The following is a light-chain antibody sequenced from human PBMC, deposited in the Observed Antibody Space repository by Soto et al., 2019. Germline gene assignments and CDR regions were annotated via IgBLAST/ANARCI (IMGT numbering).Light chain of an antibody. V-gene: IGLV4-60*02. J-gene: IGLJ3*02. Sequence: QPVLTQSSSASASLGSSVKLTCTLSSGHSHYIIAWHQQQPGKAPRYLMKLEGGGKYSKGSGVPDRYSGSSSGADRYLTISPLQFEDEGEYYCETWHSSLGVFGRGTK. CDR3: ETWHSSLGV. CDR2: LEGGGKY. CDR1: SGHSHYI.